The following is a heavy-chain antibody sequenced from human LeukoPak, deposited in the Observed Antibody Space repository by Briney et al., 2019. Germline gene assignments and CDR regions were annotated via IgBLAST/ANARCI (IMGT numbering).Heavy chain of an antibody. CDR3: ARSGTGGPYDAFDI. CDR2: ISAYNGNT. Sequence: XGISWVRQAPGQGLEWMGWISAYNGNTNYAQKLQGRVTITTDTYTSTAYMELRSLRSDDTAVYYCARSGTGGPYDAFDIWGQGTMVTVSS. J-gene: IGHJ3*02. CDR1: XG. D-gene: IGHD1-26*01. V-gene: IGHV1-18*01.